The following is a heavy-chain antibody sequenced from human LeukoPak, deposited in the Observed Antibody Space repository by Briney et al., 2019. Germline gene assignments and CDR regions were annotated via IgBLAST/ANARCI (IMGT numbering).Heavy chain of an antibody. CDR2: ISSSSSYI. D-gene: IGHD4-17*01. Sequence: PGGSLRLSCAASGFTFSSYSMNWVRQAPGKGLEWVSSISSSSSYIYYADSVKGRFTISRDNAKNSLYLQMNSLRAEDTAVYYCAREDSPVTTPFAYGGQGTLVTVSS. CDR3: AREDSPVTTPFAY. V-gene: IGHV3-21*01. J-gene: IGHJ4*02. CDR1: GFTFSSYS.